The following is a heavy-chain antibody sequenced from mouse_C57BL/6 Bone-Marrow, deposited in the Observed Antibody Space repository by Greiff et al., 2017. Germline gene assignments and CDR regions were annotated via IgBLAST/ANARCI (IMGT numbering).Heavy chain of an antibody. Sequence: QVQLQQPGAELVRPGSSVKLSCKASGYTFTSYWMHWVKQRPIQGLEWIGNIDPSDSETHYNQKFKDKATLTVDKSSSTAYMQLSSLTSEDSAVYYCASSAYYGGRMDYWGQGTSVTVSS. CDR1: GYTFTSYW. D-gene: IGHD1-1*01. CDR2: IDPSDSET. J-gene: IGHJ4*01. V-gene: IGHV1-52*01. CDR3: ASSAYYGGRMDY.